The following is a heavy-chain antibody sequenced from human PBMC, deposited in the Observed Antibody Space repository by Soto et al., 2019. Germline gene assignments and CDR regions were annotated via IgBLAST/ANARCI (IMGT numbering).Heavy chain of an antibody. CDR3: AREWYNWNYGYYYYYGMDV. Sequence: SVKVSCKASGGTFSSYAISWVRQAPGQGLEWMGGIIPIFGTANYAQKFQGRVTITADESTSTAYMELSGLRSEDTAVYYCAREWYNWNYGYYYYYGMDVWGQGTTVTVSS. CDR2: IIPIFGTA. CDR1: GGTFSSYA. J-gene: IGHJ6*02. D-gene: IGHD1-7*01. V-gene: IGHV1-69*13.